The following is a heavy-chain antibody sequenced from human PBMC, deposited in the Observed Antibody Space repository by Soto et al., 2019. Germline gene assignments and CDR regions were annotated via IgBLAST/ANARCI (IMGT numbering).Heavy chain of an antibody. CDR3: ARRGQSGSYPYYYYGMDV. Sequence: ASVKVSCKASGYTFTSYAMHWVRQAPGQRLEWMGWINAGNGNTKYSQKFQGRVTITRDTSASTAYMELSSLRSEDTAVYYCARRGQSGSYPYYYYGMDVWGQGTTVTVSS. CDR1: GYTFTSYA. D-gene: IGHD3-10*01. V-gene: IGHV1-3*01. J-gene: IGHJ6*02. CDR2: INAGNGNT.